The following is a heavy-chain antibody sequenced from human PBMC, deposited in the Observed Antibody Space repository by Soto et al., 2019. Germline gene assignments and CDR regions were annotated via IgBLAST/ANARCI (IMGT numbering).Heavy chain of an antibody. V-gene: IGHV4-4*02. CDR2: IYHSGST. D-gene: IGHD1-26*01. Sequence: QVQLQESGPGLVKPSGTLSLTCAVSGGSISSSNWWSWVRQPPGKGLEWIGEIYHSGSTNYNPSLKRRVIISVDKSKNQFSLKLSSVTVADTAVYYCARISGSYYYGMDVWGQGTTVTVSS. CDR1: GGSISSSNW. CDR3: ARISGSYYYGMDV. J-gene: IGHJ6*02.